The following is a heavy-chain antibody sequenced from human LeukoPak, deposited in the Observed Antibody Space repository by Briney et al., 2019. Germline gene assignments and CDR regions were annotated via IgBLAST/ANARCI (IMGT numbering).Heavy chain of an antibody. D-gene: IGHD2-15*01. CDR1: GDSISSSSYY. V-gene: IGHV4-39*07. Sequence: SETLSLTCTVSGDSISSSSYYWGWIRQPPGRGLEWIGSFSYSGSTYYNPSLKSRATLSVDTSKNQFSLKLSSVTAADTAVYYCARDRTVVVVVAATQAHWFDPWGQGTLVTVSS. J-gene: IGHJ5*02. CDR2: FSYSGST. CDR3: ARDRTVVVVVAATQAHWFDP.